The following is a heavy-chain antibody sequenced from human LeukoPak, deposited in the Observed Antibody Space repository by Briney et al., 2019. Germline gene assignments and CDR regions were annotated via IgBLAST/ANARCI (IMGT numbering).Heavy chain of an antibody. CDR2: IIPIFGTA. J-gene: IGHJ4*02. D-gene: IGHD5-24*01. Sequence: GSSVTVSFKASGGTFSSYAISWVRQAPGRGLEWMGGIIPIFGTANYAQKFQGRVTITADESTSTAYMELSSLRSEDTAVYYCAREGGDGYNLGWGQGTLVTVSS. CDR1: GGTFSSYA. CDR3: AREGGDGYNLG. V-gene: IGHV1-69*01.